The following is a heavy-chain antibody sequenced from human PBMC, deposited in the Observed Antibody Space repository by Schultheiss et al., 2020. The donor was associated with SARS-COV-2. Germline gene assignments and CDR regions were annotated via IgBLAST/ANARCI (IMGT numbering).Heavy chain of an antibody. J-gene: IGHJ4*02. Sequence: GESLKISCAASGFSFSDYYMSWIRQAPGKGLEWVAIIWYDGSNKYYADSVKGRFTISRDNSKNTLYLQMNSLRAEDTAVYYCARDSEVAAGIDYWGQGTLVTVSS. CDR3: ARDSEVAAGIDY. V-gene: IGHV3-30-3*01. CDR1: GFSFSDYY. D-gene: IGHD6-13*01. CDR2: IWYDGSNK.